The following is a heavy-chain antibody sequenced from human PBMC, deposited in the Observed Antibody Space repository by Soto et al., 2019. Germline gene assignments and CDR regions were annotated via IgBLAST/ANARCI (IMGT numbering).Heavy chain of an antibody. CDR3: ARGGYSYGFYGMDV. CDR2: IYYSGST. CDR1: GGSISSGDYY. Sequence: PSETLSLTCTVSGGSISSGDYYWSWIRQPPGKGLEWIGYIYYSGSTYYNPSLKSRVTISVDTSKNQFSLKLSSVTAADTAVYYCARGGYSYGFYGMDVWGQGTTVTVSS. V-gene: IGHV4-30-4*01. J-gene: IGHJ6*02. D-gene: IGHD5-18*01.